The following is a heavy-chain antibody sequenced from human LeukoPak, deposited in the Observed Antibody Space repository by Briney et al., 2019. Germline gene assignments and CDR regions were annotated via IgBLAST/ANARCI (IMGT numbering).Heavy chain of an antibody. D-gene: IGHD2-2*02. J-gene: IGHJ6*02. V-gene: IGHV3-23*01. CDR1: GFTFSSYA. CDR2: ISGSGGET. CDR3: AKGSGSSSYNTMDV. Sequence: GGSLRLPCAASGFTFSSYAMNWVRQSPGKGLEWVSVISGSGGETFYADSVKGRFTISRDNSGNTQYLQMNSLRAEDTAVYYCAKGSGSSSYNTMDVWGQGTTVTVS.